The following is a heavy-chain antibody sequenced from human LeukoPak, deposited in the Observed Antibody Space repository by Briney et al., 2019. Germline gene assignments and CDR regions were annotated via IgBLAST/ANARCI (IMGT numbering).Heavy chain of an antibody. CDR2: ISGSGGST. D-gene: IGHD5-24*01. J-gene: IGHJ6*04. V-gene: IGHV3-23*01. CDR1: GFTFSSYA. Sequence: GGSLRLSCAASGFTFSSYAMSWVRQAPGKGLEWVSAISGSGGSTYYADSVKGRFTISRDNSKNTLYLQMNSLRAEDTAVYYCAMGGERSRGGLPVTPYYYGMDVWGKGTTVTVSS. CDR3: AMGGERSRGGLPVTPYYYGMDV.